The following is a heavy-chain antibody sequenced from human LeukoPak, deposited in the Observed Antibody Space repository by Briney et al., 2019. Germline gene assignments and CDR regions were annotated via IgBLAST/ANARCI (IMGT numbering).Heavy chain of an antibody. J-gene: IGHJ3*02. D-gene: IGHD2-15*01. Sequence: PSETLSLTCTVSGGSISSSSYYWGWIRQPPGKGLEWIGSIYYSGSTYYNPSLKSRVTISVDTSKNQFSLKLSSVTAADTAVYYCARVLVRSSGAFDIWGQGTMVTVSS. CDR1: GGSISSSSYY. V-gene: IGHV4-39*07. CDR3: ARVLVRSSGAFDI. CDR2: IYYSGST.